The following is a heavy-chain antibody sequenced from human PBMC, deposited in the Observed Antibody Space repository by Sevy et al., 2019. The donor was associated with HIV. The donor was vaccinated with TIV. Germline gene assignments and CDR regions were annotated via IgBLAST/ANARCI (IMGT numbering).Heavy chain of an antibody. D-gene: IGHD2-2*01. J-gene: IGHJ4*02. V-gene: IGHV3-30*18. CDR1: GFTFSSYG. Sequence: GGSLRLSCAASGFTFSSYGMHWVRQAPGKGLEWVAVISYDGSNKYYATSGKGRFTISSDNSKNTLYLQMNSLRAEETAVYYCAKDMELPKRGYCSSTSCSQVDYWGQGTLVTVSS. CDR2: ISYDGSNK. CDR3: AKDMELPKRGYCSSTSCSQVDY.